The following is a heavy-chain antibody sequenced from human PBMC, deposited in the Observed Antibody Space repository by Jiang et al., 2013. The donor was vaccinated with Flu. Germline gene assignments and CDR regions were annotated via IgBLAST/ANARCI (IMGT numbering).Heavy chain of an antibody. V-gene: IGHV1-69*06. Sequence: GAEVKKPGSSVKVSCKASGGTFSYAISWVRQAPGQGLEWMGGFIPIFDTTSYAQKFQGRVTITADKSTSTVYMELTSLTSGDTAIYYCARETTGYSYGCMDVWGKGPRSSSL. CDR2: FIPIFDTT. CDR3: ARETTGYSYGCMDV. CDR1: GGTFSYA. D-gene: IGHD5-18*01. J-gene: IGHJ6*03.